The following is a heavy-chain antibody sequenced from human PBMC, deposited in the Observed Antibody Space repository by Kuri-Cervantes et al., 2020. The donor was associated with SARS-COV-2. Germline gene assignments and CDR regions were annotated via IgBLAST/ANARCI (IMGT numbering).Heavy chain of an antibody. J-gene: IGHJ5*02. CDR2: INHSGST. CDR3: ARVVTIFGVVTRSFDP. V-gene: IGHV4-34*01. Sequence: SETLSLTCTVSGGSISSHYWSWIRQPPGKGLEWIGEINHSGSTNYNPSLKSRVTISVDTSKNQFSLKLSSVTAADTAVYYCARVVTIFGVVTRSFDPWGQGTLVTVSS. CDR1: GGSISSHY. D-gene: IGHD3-3*01.